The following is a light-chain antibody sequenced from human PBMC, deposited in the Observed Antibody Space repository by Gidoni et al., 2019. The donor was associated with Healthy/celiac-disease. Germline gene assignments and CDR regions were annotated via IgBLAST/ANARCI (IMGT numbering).Light chain of an antibody. CDR3: QQRSNWPWT. CDR2: DAS. CDR1: QSVSSY. V-gene: IGKV3-11*01. J-gene: IGKJ1*01. Sequence: EIVLTQSPATLSLSPGERATLSCRASQSVSSYLAWYQQKPGQAPRLLSYDASTRATGIPARFSGSGSGTDFTLTISSLEPEDFAVYYCQQRSNWPWTFXQXTKVEIK.